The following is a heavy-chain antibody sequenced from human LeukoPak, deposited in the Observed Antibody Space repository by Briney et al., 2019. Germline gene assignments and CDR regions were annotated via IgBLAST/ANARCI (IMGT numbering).Heavy chain of an antibody. Sequence: GSLRLSCAASGFTLSSYAMSWVRQAPGKGLEWVSDISGSGGTTYYADSVRGRFTISRDSSRNTLYLQMNSLRAEDTAVYYCAKAAGSSGWYHLDYWGQGTLVTVSS. CDR3: AKAAGSSGWYHLDY. V-gene: IGHV3-23*01. J-gene: IGHJ4*02. CDR2: ISGSGGTT. D-gene: IGHD6-19*01. CDR1: GFTLSSYA.